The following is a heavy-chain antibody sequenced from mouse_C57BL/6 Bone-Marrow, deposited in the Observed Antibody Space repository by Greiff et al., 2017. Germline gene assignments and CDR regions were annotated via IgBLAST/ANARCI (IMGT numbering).Heavy chain of an antibody. CDR2: IKPNNGGT. J-gene: IGHJ4*01. CDR3: ARSPLYAMDY. CDR1: GYTFTDYN. V-gene: IGHV1-18*01. Sequence: EVKLVESGPELVKPGASVKIPCKASGYTFTDYNMDWVKQSHGKSLEWIGDIKPNNGGTIYNQKFKGKATLTVDKSSSTAYMELRSLTSEDTAVYYCARSPLYAMDYWGQGTSVTVSS.